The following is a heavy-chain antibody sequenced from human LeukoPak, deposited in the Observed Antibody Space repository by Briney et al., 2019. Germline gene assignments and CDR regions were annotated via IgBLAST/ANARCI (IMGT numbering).Heavy chain of an antibody. Sequence: GGSLRLSCAASGFTFSNYWMSWVRQAPGKGLELVANIKQDGSETYYVDSVKGRFTISRDNAKNSLSLLMNSLRAKDTAVYYCAKASAGYFDYWGQGALVTVSS. CDR1: GFTFSNYW. V-gene: IGHV3-7*01. CDR2: IKQDGSET. J-gene: IGHJ4*02. CDR3: AKASAGYFDY.